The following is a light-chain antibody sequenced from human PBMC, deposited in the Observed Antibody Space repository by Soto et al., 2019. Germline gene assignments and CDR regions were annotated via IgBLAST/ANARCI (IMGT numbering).Light chain of an antibody. CDR2: GAS. CDR1: QSVSSN. Sequence: EIVRTPFAATLLGSPGTMSSPACTSSQSVSSNLAWYQQKPGQAPRLLIYGASTRATGIPARFSGSGSGTEFTLTISSLQSEDFAVYYCQQYNNWTPWTCGQGTKVDIK. CDR3: QQYNNWTPWT. V-gene: IGKV3-15*01. J-gene: IGKJ1*01.